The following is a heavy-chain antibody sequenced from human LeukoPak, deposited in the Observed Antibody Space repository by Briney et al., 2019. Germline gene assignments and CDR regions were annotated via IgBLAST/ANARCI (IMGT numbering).Heavy chain of an antibody. J-gene: IGHJ3*02. V-gene: IGHV1-2*02. D-gene: IGHD3-3*01. CDR3: ARVITTFGVDDDDAFDI. CDR1: GYTFTGYY. CDR2: INPNSGGT. Sequence: GASVKVSCKASGYTFTGYYMHWVRQAPGQGLEWMGWINPNSGGTNYAQKFKGRVTMTRDTSISTAYMELSRLRSDDTAVYYCARVITTFGVDDDDAFDIWGQGTMVTVSS.